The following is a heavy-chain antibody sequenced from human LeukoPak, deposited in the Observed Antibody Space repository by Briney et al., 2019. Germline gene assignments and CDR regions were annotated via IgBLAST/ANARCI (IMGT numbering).Heavy chain of an antibody. D-gene: IGHD3-10*01. Sequence: PGGSLRLSCAASGFTFSSYWMHWVRRAPGKGLEWVANIKEDGSQKYFVDSVKGRFTISRDNAKNSLYLQMNGLRAEDTAVYYCARESRRITMVRGLDMDVWGKGTTVTVSS. J-gene: IGHJ6*04. V-gene: IGHV3-7*03. CDR2: IKEDGSQK. CDR3: ARESRRITMVRGLDMDV. CDR1: GFTFSSYW.